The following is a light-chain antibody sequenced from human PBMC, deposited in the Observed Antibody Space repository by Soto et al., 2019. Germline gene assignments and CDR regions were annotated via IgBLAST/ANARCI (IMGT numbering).Light chain of an antibody. CDR2: DVS. V-gene: IGLV2-14*01. CDR1: SSDVGTYNF. J-gene: IGLJ1*01. Sequence: QSALTQPASVSGSPGQSITISCTGTSSDVGTYNFVSWYQQHPDKAPKLMIYDVSNRPSGVSDRFSGSKSGNTASLTISGLQAEDEADYYCSSYTGSSTLLYVFGAPTKLTVL. CDR3: SSYTGSSTLLYV.